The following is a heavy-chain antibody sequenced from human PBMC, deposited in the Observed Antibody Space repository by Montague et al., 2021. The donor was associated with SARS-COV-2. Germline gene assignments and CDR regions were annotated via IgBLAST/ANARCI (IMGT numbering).Heavy chain of an antibody. Sequence: SETLSLTCTVSGDSINTYYWNWIRQPPGKGLEWLGSIFYTGSTDYNPSLKSRVTISLDTSKNPFFLKVTSVTAADTAVYYCARQAAGSYFYYGVDVWGQGTTVTVSS. D-gene: IGHD6-13*01. CDR1: GDSINTYY. CDR2: IFYTGST. CDR3: ARQAAGSYFYYGVDV. V-gene: IGHV4-59*12. J-gene: IGHJ6*02.